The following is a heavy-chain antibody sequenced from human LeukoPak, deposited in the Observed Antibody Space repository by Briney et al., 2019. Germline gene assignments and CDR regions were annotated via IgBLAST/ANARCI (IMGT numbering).Heavy chain of an antibody. D-gene: IGHD5-18*01. CDR1: GYTLTELS. V-gene: IGHV1-24*01. CDR2: FDPEDGET. J-gene: IGHJ5*02. CDR3: AKDYGYSYGYNWFDP. Sequence: ASVKVSCKVSGYTLTELSMHWVRQAPGKGLEWMGGFDPEDGETIYAQKFQGGVTMTEDTSTDTAYMELSSLRSEDTAVYYCAKDYGYSYGYNWFDPWGQGTLVTVSS.